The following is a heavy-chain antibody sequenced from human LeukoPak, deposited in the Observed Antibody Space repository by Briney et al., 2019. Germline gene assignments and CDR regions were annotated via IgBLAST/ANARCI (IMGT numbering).Heavy chain of an antibody. Sequence: GGSLRLSCAASGFTFSSYGMHWVRQAPGEGLEWVAVIWYDGSNKYYADSVKGRFTISRDNSKNTLYLQMNSLRAEDTAVYYCARAVVVVVPAALYYFDYWGQGTLVTVSS. CDR2: IWYDGSNK. CDR1: GFTFSSYG. V-gene: IGHV3-33*01. CDR3: ARAVVVVVPAALYYFDY. J-gene: IGHJ4*02. D-gene: IGHD2-2*01.